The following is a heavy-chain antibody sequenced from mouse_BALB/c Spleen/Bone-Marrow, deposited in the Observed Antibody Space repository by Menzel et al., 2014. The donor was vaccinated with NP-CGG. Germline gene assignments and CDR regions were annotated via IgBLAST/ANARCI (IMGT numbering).Heavy chain of an antibody. D-gene: IGHD2-4*01. CDR2: FYPGDGDT. V-gene: IGHV1-80*01. CDR3: ARSNDYDPLAY. Sequence: QVQLKQSGAELVRPGSSVKISCKGSGYAFSSYWMNWVKQRPGQGLEWIGQFYPGDGDTNNNGKFKGKATLTADKSSTAVYMQLSSLTSEDSAVYFCARSNDYDPLAYWGQGTLVTVSA. CDR1: GYAFSSYW. J-gene: IGHJ3*01.